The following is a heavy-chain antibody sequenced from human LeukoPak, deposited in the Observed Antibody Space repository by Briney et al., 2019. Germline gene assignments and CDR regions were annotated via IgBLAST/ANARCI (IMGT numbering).Heavy chain of an antibody. CDR2: ISGSGGST. CDR1: RFSFSSYG. D-gene: IGHD2-2*01. J-gene: IGHJ4*02. Sequence: PGGSLRLSCAASRFSFSSYGMSWVRQAPGKGLEWVSGISGSGGSTYYADSVKGRFTISRDNSKNTLDLQMNSLRAEDTAVYYCAKDGTTSHGRYCSSSSCYYFDHWGQGTLVTVSS. V-gene: IGHV3-23*01. CDR3: AKDGTTSHGRYCSSSSCYYFDH.